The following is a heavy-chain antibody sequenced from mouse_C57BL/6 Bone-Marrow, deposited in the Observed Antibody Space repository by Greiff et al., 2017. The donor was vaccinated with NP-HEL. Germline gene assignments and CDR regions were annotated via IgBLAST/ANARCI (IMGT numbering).Heavy chain of an antibody. Sequence: QVQLQQPGAELVRPGSSVKLSCKASGYTFTSYWMDWVKQRPGQGLEWIGNIYPSDSETHYNQKFKDKATLTVDKSSSTAYMQLSSLTSEDSAVYYCARSYYSKDYAMDYWGQGTSVTVSS. V-gene: IGHV1-61*01. D-gene: IGHD2-5*01. J-gene: IGHJ4*01. CDR1: GYTFTSYW. CDR3: ARSYYSKDYAMDY. CDR2: IYPSDSET.